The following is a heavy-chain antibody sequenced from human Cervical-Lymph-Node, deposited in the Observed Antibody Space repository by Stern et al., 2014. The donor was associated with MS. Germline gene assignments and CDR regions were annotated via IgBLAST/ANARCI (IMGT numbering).Heavy chain of an antibody. D-gene: IGHD1-26*01. V-gene: IGHV4-31*03. Sequence: QVQLQESGPGLVKPSQTLSLICTVSGGSISNSSYYWSWNRQHQGKGLEWIGYIHSSGRTYYTPSLKSRLTISIDTSNNHFSLKLTSVTAADTAVYYCAREGGRGAVGSWGQGTLVTVSS. CDR1: GGSISNSSYY. J-gene: IGHJ4*02. CDR3: AREGGRGAVGS. CDR2: IHSSGRT.